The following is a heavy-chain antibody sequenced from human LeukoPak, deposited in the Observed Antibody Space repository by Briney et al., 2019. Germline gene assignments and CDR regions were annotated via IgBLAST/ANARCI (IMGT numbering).Heavy chain of an antibody. J-gene: IGHJ4*02. CDR2: IYYSGST. CDR1: GGSISSYY. CDR3: ARSRRIAARQFDY. V-gene: IGHV4-59*01. Sequence: KPSETLSLTCTVSGGSISSYYWSWIRQPPGKGLAWIGYIYYSGSTNYNPSLKSRVTISVDTSKNQFSLKLSSVTAADTAVYYCARSRRIAARQFDYWGQGTLVTVSS. D-gene: IGHD6-6*01.